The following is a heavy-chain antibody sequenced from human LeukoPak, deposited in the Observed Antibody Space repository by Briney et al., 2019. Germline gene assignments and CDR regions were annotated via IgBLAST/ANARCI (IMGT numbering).Heavy chain of an antibody. Sequence: PGRSLRLSCAASGLTVSSNCMSWVRQAPGKGLEWVSVIYSGGSTYYADSVKGRFTISRDNSKNTLYLQMNSLRAEDTAVYYCARDPPLPGLDYWGQGTLVTVSS. V-gene: IGHV3-66*01. CDR1: GLTVSSNC. J-gene: IGHJ4*02. D-gene: IGHD2-2*01. CDR3: ARDPPLPGLDY. CDR2: IYSGGST.